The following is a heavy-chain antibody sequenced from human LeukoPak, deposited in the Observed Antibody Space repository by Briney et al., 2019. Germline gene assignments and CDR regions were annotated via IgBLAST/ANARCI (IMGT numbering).Heavy chain of an antibody. D-gene: IGHD5-18*01. Sequence: SETLSLTCAVYGGSFSGYYWSWIRQPPGKGLEWIGEINHSGSTNYNPSLKSRVTISVDTSKNQFSLKLNSVTAADTAVYYCARRRVYSYANWFDPWGQGTLVTVSS. J-gene: IGHJ5*02. CDR2: INHSGST. CDR1: GGSFSGYY. CDR3: ARRRVYSYANWFDP. V-gene: IGHV4-34*01.